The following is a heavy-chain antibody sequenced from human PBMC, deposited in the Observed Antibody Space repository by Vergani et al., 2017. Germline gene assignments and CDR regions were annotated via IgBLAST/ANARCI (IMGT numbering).Heavy chain of an antibody. CDR1: GFTVSSNY. J-gene: IGHJ6*03. V-gene: IGHV3-30*18. D-gene: IGHD6-13*01. Sequence: VQLVESGGGLVQPGGSVRLSCAASGFTVSSNYMSWVRQAPGKGLEWVAGISYDGSNKYYADYVKGRFTISRDKSKNTLYLQMNSLRAEDTAVYYCAKDRAYSSSWYDYYYYMDVGGKGTTVTVSS. CDR2: ISYDGSNK. CDR3: AKDRAYSSSWYDYYYYMDV.